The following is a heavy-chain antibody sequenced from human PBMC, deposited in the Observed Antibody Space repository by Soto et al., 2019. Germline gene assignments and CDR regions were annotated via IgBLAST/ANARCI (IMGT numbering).Heavy chain of an antibody. Sequence: EVQLVESGGGLVQPGGSLRLSCAASGFTFSSYWMSWVRQAPEKGLEWVANIKQDGNDLYFVDSVKGRFTISRDNAKNPLYQLISSLEAENTGMYYCARMIFGVDSHTSYMDVWGKGTTVTVSS. CDR2: IKQDGNDL. CDR1: GFTFSSYW. CDR3: ARMIFGVDSHTSYMDV. J-gene: IGHJ6*03. V-gene: IGHV3-7*01. D-gene: IGHD3-3*01.